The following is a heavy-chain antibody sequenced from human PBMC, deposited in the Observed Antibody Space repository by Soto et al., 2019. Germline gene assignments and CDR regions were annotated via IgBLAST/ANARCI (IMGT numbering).Heavy chain of an antibody. CDR1: GGTFSSYA. J-gene: IGHJ4*01. D-gene: IGHD6-19*01. Sequence: ASVQVSCKASGGTFSSYAISWVRQAPGQGLDWKGGIIPIFGTANYAQQFQGRITMTADESTSTAYMELRSLRSEDTAGYYCSRARDSSGWSDYFAYWGQGSRVTDAS. CDR3: SRARDSSGWSDYFAY. CDR2: IIPIFGTA. V-gene: IGHV1-69*13.